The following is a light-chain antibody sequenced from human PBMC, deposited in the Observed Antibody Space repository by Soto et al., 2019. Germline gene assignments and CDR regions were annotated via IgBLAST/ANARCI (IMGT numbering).Light chain of an antibody. CDR3: SSYTSSSTDV. CDR1: SSDVGGYNY. J-gene: IGLJ1*01. Sequence: QSALTQPASVSGSPGQSISISCTGTSSDVGGYNYVSWYQQHPGKAPKLMIYVVTRRPSGISNRFSGSKSGNTASLTISGLQAEDEADYYCSSYTSSSTDVFGTGTKLTVL. CDR2: VVT. V-gene: IGLV2-14*01.